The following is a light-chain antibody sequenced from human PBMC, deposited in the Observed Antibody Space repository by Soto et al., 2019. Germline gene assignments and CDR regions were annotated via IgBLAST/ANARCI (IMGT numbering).Light chain of an antibody. CDR3: QQYGSSPPYT. V-gene: IGKV3-20*01. CDR1: QSVSSNY. J-gene: IGKJ2*01. CDR2: GAS. Sequence: EIVLTQSPGTLSLSPGERATLSCRASQSVSSNYLAWYQQKPGQAPRLLIHGASIRATGIADRFSGSGSGTDFTLTISRLEPEDFAVYYCQQYGSSPPYTFGQGTKLEIK.